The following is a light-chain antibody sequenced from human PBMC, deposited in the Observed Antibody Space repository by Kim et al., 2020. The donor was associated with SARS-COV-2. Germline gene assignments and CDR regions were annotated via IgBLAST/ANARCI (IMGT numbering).Light chain of an antibody. CDR3: SSYAGSNNWV. CDR1: SSDVGGYNY. Sequence: QSALTQPPSASGSPGQSFTISCTGTSSDVGGYNYVSWYQQHPGKAPKLMIYEVSKRPSGVPDRFSGSKSGNTASLTVSGLQAEDEADYYCSSYAGSNNWVFGGGTQLTVL. CDR2: EVS. V-gene: IGLV2-8*01. J-gene: IGLJ3*02.